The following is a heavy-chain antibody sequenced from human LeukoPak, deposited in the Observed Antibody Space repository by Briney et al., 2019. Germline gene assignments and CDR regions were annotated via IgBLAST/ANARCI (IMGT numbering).Heavy chain of an antibody. V-gene: IGHV4-39*07. Sequence: PSETLSLTCTVSGGSISSSSYYWGWIRQPPGKGLEWIGSIYYSGSTYYNPSLKSRVTISVDTSKNQFSLKLSSVTAADTAVYYCARLAMVQRAVYYYYMDVWGKGTTVTVSS. CDR2: IYYSGST. J-gene: IGHJ6*03. CDR1: GGSISSSSYY. D-gene: IGHD5-18*01. CDR3: ARLAMVQRAVYYYYMDV.